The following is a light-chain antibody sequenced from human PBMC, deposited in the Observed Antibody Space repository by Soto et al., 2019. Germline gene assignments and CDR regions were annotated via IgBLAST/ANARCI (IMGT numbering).Light chain of an antibody. CDR1: QSVSSSY. J-gene: IGKJ4*02. Sequence: EIVLTQSPGTLSLSPGERATLSCRPSQSVSSSYLAWYQQKPGQAPRLLIYGASSRATGIPDRFSGSGSGTDFTLTISRLEPEDFAVYYCQQYGSSLGVTFGGGTK. CDR2: GAS. V-gene: IGKV3-20*01. CDR3: QQYGSSLGVT.